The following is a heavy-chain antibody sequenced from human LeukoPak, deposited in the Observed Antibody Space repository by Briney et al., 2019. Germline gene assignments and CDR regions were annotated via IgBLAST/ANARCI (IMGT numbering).Heavy chain of an antibody. D-gene: IGHD3-16*01. CDR2: ICSSSSTI. J-gene: IGHJ6*03. V-gene: IGHV3-48*04. CDR3: ARRRDDILSYSYDYYMDV. Sequence: GGSLRLPCAASGFTFSIFGMNWVRQAPGKGLEWVAYICSSSSTIYYADSVKGRFTISRDNAKKSLSLQMSSLRAEDTAVYYCARRRDDILSYSYDYYMDVWGKGTTVTVSS. CDR1: GFTFSIFG.